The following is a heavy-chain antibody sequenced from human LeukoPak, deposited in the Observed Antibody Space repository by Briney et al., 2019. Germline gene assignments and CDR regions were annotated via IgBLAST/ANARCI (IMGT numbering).Heavy chain of an antibody. CDR2: ISGSGSST. Sequence: PGGSLRLSCAASGVSFSSYATSWVRQAPGEGLEWVSTISGSGSSTYYADSVKGRFTFSRDNSKNTLYLQMNSLRAEDTAVYYCAKGGHDSYGTYFDYWGQGTLVTVSS. V-gene: IGHV3-23*01. J-gene: IGHJ4*02. CDR1: GVSFSSYA. D-gene: IGHD5-18*01. CDR3: AKGGHDSYGTYFDY.